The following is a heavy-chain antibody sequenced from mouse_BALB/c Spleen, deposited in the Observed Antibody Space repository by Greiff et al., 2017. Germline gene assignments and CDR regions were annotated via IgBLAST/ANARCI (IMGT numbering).Heavy chain of an antibody. Sequence: EVKLVESGGGLVQPGGSMKLSCVASGFTFSNYWMNWVRQSPEKGLEWVAEIRLKSNNYATHYAESVKGRFTISRDESKSSVYLQMNNLRAEDTGIYYCTRLPNFDYWGQGTTLTVSS. J-gene: IGHJ2*01. CDR1: GFTFSNYW. D-gene: IGHD5-1*01. CDR3: TRLPNFDY. CDR2: IRLKSNNYAT. V-gene: IGHV6-6*02.